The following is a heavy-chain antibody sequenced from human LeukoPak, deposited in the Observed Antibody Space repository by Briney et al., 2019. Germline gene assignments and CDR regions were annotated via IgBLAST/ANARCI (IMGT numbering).Heavy chain of an antibody. CDR2: IIPIFGTA. V-gene: IGHV1-69*06. Sequence: ASVKVSCKASGGTFSSYAISWVRQAPGQGLEWMGGIIPIFGTANYAQKFQGRVTITADKSTSTAYMELSSLRSEDTAVYYCARGIQLWTTITYYYYMDVWGKGTTVTVSS. J-gene: IGHJ6*03. D-gene: IGHD5-18*01. CDR3: ARGIQLWTTITYYYYMDV. CDR1: GGTFSSYA.